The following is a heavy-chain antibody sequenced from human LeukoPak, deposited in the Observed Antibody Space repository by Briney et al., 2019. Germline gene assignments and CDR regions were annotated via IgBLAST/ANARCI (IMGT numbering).Heavy chain of an antibody. CDR1: GFTFSSYA. CDR3: GGDYYDFWSGPDY. Sequence: PGGSLRLSCAASGFTFSSYAMHWVRQAPGKGLEWVAVISYDGSNKYYADSVKGRFTISRDNSKNTLYLQMNSLRAEDTAVYYCGGDYYDFWSGPDYWGQGTLVTVSS. V-gene: IGHV3-30-3*01. CDR2: ISYDGSNK. D-gene: IGHD3-3*01. J-gene: IGHJ4*02.